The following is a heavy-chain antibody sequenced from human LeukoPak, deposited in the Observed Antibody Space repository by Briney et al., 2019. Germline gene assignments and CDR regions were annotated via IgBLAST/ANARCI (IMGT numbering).Heavy chain of an antibody. CDR2: VYYTGST. J-gene: IGHJ4*02. D-gene: IGHD3-9*01. CDR1: GASVSDSLSY. V-gene: IGHV4-39*01. CDR3: ARLTKGRYFDYIFAF. Sequence: SETLSLTCTVSGASVSDSLSYWGWVRQPPGKGLEWVANVYYTGSTYYNPSLKSRVTVSVDTSKNQFSLKMTSVTAADTAIYYRARLTKGRYFDYIFAFWGQGILVTVSS.